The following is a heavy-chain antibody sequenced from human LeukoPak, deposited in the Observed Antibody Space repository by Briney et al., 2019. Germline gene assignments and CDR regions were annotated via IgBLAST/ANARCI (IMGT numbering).Heavy chain of an antibody. D-gene: IGHD6-19*01. Sequence: ASVKVSCKASGYTFTTYYMHWVRQAPGQGLEWMGIINPSDASTNYARNFQGRLTMTRDTSTSTVYMELSSLRSKDTAVYYCARVVADSSGWETLDYWGQGTLVTVSS. CDR2: INPSDAST. CDR3: ARVVADSSGWETLDY. CDR1: GYTFTTYY. V-gene: IGHV1-46*01. J-gene: IGHJ4*02.